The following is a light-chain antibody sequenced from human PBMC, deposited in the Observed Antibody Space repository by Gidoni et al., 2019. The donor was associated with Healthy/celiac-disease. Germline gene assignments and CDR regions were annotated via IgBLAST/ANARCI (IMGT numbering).Light chain of an antibody. CDR1: QSVSSN. CDR3: QQYNNWPLRLT. V-gene: IGKV3-15*01. Sequence: EIVMTQSPATLSVSPGERATLSCRASQSVSSNLAWYQQKPGQAPRLLIYGASTRATGIPARFSCSGSGTEFTLTISSLQSEDFAVYYCQQYNNWPLRLTFXGXTKVEIK. CDR2: GAS. J-gene: IGKJ4*01.